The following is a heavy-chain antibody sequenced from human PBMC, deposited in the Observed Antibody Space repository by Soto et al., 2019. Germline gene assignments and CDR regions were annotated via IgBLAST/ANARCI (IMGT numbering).Heavy chain of an antibody. Sequence: ASVKVSCKASGYTLTSYGIIWVRQATGQGLEWMGWISAYNGNTDYAQKLQGRVTMTRNTSISTAYMELSSLRSEDTAVYYCARVGSGPDYWGQGTLVTVSS. J-gene: IGHJ4*02. CDR1: GYTLTSYG. D-gene: IGHD3-3*01. CDR3: ARVGSGPDY. V-gene: IGHV1-18*01. CDR2: ISAYNGNT.